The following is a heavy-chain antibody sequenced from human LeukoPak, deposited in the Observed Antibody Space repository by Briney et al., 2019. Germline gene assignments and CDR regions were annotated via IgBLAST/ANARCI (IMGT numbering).Heavy chain of an antibody. CDR2: MYHNGST. CDR1: GGSINSSYYY. V-gene: IGHV4-39*01. Sequence: SETLSLTCTVSGGSINSSYYYWGWIRQPPGKGLEWIGSMYHNGSTYHNPSLKSRVTISVDTSKNQFSLKLTSVTAADTAVYYCARHPSGRMWLQQGGWFDPWGQGTLVTVSS. CDR3: ARHPSGRMWLQQGGWFDP. D-gene: IGHD5-24*01. J-gene: IGHJ5*02.